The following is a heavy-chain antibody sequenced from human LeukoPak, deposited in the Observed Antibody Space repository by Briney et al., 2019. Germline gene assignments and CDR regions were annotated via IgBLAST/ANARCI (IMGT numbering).Heavy chain of an antibody. CDR2: FDSEDGET. CDR3: ATEYRYSGSYSDFDY. J-gene: IGHJ4*02. D-gene: IGHD1-26*01. V-gene: IGHV1-24*01. Sequence: ASVKVSCTVSGSTLTELSMHWVRQAPGQGHGWVGGFDSEDGETIYAQKFQGRVTMTEDTSTDKANMELSSLRSEDTAVYYCATEYRYSGSYSDFDYWGQGTLVTVSS. CDR1: GSTLTELS.